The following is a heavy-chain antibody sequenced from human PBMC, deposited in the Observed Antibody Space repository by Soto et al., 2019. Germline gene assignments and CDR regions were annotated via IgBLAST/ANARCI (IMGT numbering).Heavy chain of an antibody. V-gene: IGHV5-51*01. CDR1: GDNFTRYL. J-gene: IGHJ6*02. CDR2: IYPGDSDT. CDR3: ARLTTRYYYGMDV. D-gene: IGHD3-3*01. Sequence: PWEFLKIIFTSSGDNFTRYLIGLVRQMPGKGLEWMGIIYPGDSDTRYSPSFQGQVTISAAKSISTAYLQWSSLKASDTAMYYCARLTTRYYYGMDVWGQGTTVTVSS.